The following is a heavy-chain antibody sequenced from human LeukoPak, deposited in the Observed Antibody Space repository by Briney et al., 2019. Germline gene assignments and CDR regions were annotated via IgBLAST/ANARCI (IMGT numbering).Heavy chain of an antibody. V-gene: IGHV3-13*01. CDR2: IGNAGDT. J-gene: IGHJ2*01. Sequence: GGSLRLSCAASGFTFRSYDMHMHWVRQARGKGLEWVSSIGNAGDTSYAGSVKGRFTISREDARNSLYLQMNSLRAGDTAVYYCARSVNWGSLGFYYDLWGRGTLVTVSS. CDR3: ARSVNWGSLGFYYDL. CDR1: GFTFRSYD. D-gene: IGHD7-27*01.